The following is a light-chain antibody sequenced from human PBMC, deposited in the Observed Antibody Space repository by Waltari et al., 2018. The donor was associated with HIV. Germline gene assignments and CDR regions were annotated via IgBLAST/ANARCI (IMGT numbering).Light chain of an antibody. J-gene: IGKJ1*01. V-gene: IGKV3-20*01. CDR3: QQYGTSPWT. CDR1: QSVNTNY. CDR2: GAS. Sequence: EIVLTQSPGTLSLSPGDRAILYCRASQSVNTNYLAWYQQKAGQAPRLVIYGASNRAAGIPDRFSSSGSGTDFTLSISRLGPEDFAVYYCQQYGTSPWTFGQGTNVEIK.